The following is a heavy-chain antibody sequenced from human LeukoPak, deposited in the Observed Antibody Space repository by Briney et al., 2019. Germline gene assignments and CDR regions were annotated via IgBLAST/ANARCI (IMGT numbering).Heavy chain of an antibody. D-gene: IGHD2-15*01. J-gene: IGHJ6*04. CDR2: ISYDGSNK. Sequence: GGSLRLSCAVSGLTFSSYGMHWVRQAPGKGLEWVAVISYDGSNKYYADSLKGRFTISRDNSKNTLYLQMNSLRAEDTAVFYCAKDAPPCSGGSCYSGYYFYGMDVWGKGTTVTVSS. V-gene: IGHV3-30*18. CDR1: GLTFSSYG. CDR3: AKDAPPCSGGSCYSGYYFYGMDV.